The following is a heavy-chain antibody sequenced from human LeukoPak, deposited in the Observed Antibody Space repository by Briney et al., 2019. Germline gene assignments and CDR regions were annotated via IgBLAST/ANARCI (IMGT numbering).Heavy chain of an antibody. D-gene: IGHD3-22*01. Sequence: GWSLRLSCAASGFAFTSYAMSWVRQAPGEGLEWGSAISGGSGDIFYADSVKGHFTISRDNSTNTLYLQMNSLRAEDTAVYYCATHYYDSSGYYYPFDSWGQGTLVTVSS. J-gene: IGHJ4*02. CDR1: GFAFTSYA. CDR2: ISGGSGDI. CDR3: ATHYYDSSGYYYPFDS. V-gene: IGHV3-23*01.